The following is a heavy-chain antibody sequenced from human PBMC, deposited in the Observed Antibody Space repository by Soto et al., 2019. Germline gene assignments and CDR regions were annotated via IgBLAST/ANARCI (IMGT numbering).Heavy chain of an antibody. CDR3: AKVFYYYDSSGYYYFDY. Sequence: LRLSCAASGFTFSSYAVSWVRQAPGKGPEWISSISGSGSTIYYADSVKGRFTISRDNSKNTLYLQMSSLRAEDTAVYYCAKVFYYYDSSGYYYFDYWGQGTLVTVSS. CDR2: ISGSGSTI. D-gene: IGHD3-22*01. CDR1: GFTFSSYA. J-gene: IGHJ4*02. V-gene: IGHV3-23*01.